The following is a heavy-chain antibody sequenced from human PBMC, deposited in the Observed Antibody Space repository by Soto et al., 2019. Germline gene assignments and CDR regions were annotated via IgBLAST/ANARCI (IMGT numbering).Heavy chain of an antibody. CDR1: GYSFTSDW. CDR3: ARHYYDSSGYYLFLDY. V-gene: IGHV5-10-1*01. Sequence: TGASLKISCEASGYSFTSDWISWVRQMPGKGLEWMGRIDPSDSYVNYSPSFQGHVTISADKSISTAYLQWSSLKASDTAVYYCARHYYDSSGYYLFLDYWGQGTLVTVS. D-gene: IGHD3-22*01. J-gene: IGHJ4*02. CDR2: IDPSDSYV.